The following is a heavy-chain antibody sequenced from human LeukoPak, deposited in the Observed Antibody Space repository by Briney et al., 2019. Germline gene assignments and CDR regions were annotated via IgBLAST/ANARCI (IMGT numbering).Heavy chain of an antibody. CDR3: VRDFRCSGGSCPLFDS. V-gene: IGHV3-23*01. Sequence: GGSLRLSCAASGFTFSSYAMTWVRQAPGKGLEWGSVISGSSGSTYYADSVKGRFTISRDNSENTLHLQMRSLRAEDTAIYYCVRDFRCSGGSCPLFDSWGQGTLVTVSS. CDR2: ISGSSGST. J-gene: IGHJ4*02. D-gene: IGHD2-15*01. CDR1: GFTFSSYA.